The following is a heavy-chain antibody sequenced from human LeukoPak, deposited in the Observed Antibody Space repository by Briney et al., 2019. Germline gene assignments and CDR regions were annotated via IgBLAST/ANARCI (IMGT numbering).Heavy chain of an antibody. CDR2: INPNSGNA. V-gene: IGHV1-2*02. CDR3: AREVVVIGASRNYYNGLDV. J-gene: IGHJ6*02. D-gene: IGHD2-21*01. Sequence: ASVRVSCKASGYTFTSYYYHWVRRAPGQGLEWMGWINPNSGNADYPQRFQGRVTLTRDTSISTVYMEVSSLTSDDSAIYYCAREVVVIGASRNYYNGLDVWGQGPTVTVSS. CDR1: GYTFTSYY.